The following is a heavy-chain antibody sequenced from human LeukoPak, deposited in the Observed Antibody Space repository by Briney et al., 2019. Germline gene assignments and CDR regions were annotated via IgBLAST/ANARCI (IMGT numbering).Heavy chain of an antibody. J-gene: IGHJ4*02. Sequence: PSETLSLTCTVSGGSISSGGYYWSWIRQPPGKGLEWIGEINHSGSTNYNPSLKSRVTISIDTSKNQFSLKLSSVTAADTAVYYCARSRSIRYQLLYEPEYDYWGQGTLVTVSS. V-gene: IGHV4-39*07. CDR2: INHSGST. D-gene: IGHD2-2*02. CDR3: ARSRSIRYQLLYEPEYDY. CDR1: GGSISSGGYY.